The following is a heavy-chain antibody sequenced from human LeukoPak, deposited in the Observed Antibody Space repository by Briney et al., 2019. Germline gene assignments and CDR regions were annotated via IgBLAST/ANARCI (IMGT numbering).Heavy chain of an antibody. Sequence: PGGSLRLSCAASGFTFDDYGMSWVRQAPGEGLEWVSYINWNGGGTDYADSVKGRFTISRDNSKNTLYLQMNSLRAEDTAVYYCAKDLDDYGDYYFDYWGQGTLVTVSS. CDR1: GFTFDDYG. V-gene: IGHV3-20*04. J-gene: IGHJ4*02. D-gene: IGHD4-17*01. CDR2: INWNGGGT. CDR3: AKDLDDYGDYYFDY.